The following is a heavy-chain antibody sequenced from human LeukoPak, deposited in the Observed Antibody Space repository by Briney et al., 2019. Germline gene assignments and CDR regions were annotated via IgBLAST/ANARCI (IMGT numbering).Heavy chain of an antibody. D-gene: IGHD3-10*01. J-gene: IGHJ4*02. Sequence: SSVKVSCKASGGTFISYAISWVRQAPGQGLEWMGRIIPILGIANYAQKFQGRVTITADKSTSTAYMELSSLRSEDTAVYYCAQGSDGRYWGKGTLVTVFS. CDR3: AQGSDGRY. V-gene: IGHV1-69*04. CDR2: IIPILGIA. CDR1: GGTFISYA.